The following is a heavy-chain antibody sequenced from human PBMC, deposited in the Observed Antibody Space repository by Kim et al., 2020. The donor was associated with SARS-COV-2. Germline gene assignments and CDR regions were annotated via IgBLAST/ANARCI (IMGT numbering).Heavy chain of an antibody. CDR3: ARGSLVVYAIGDLEWGLIDY. D-gene: IGHD2-8*02. CDR2: ISYDGSNK. Sequence: GGSLRLSCAASGFTFSSYAMHWVRQAPGKGLEWVAVISYDGSNKYYVDSVKGRFTISRDNSKNTLYLQMNSLRAEDTAVYYCARGSLVVYAIGDLEWGLIDYWGQGTLVTVSS. CDR1: GFTFSSYA. V-gene: IGHV3-30*04. J-gene: IGHJ4*02.